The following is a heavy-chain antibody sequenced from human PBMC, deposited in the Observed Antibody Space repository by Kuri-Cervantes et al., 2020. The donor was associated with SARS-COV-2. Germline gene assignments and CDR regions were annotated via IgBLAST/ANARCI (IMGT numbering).Heavy chain of an antibody. J-gene: IGHJ4*02. CDR2: IYYSGST. Sequence: GSLRLSCTVSGGSVSSGSYYWSWIRQPPGKGLEWIGYIYYSGSTNYNPSLKSRVTISVDTSKNQFSLKLSSVTAADTAVYYCARKNYDYVWGSYRFHYFDYWGQGTLVTVSS. V-gene: IGHV4-61*01. D-gene: IGHD3-16*02. CDR1: GGSVSSGSYY. CDR3: ARKNYDYVWGSYRFHYFDY.